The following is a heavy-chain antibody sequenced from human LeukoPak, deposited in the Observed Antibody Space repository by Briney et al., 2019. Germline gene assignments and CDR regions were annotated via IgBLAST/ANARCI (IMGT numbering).Heavy chain of an antibody. D-gene: IGHD2-15*01. J-gene: IGHJ5*02. CDR1: GASIRSGDYY. V-gene: IGHV4-31*03. CDR3: AKRGGSGGWFDP. Sequence: SQTLSLTCTVSGASIRSGDYYWSWIRQPPGKGLEWIGYIYDSGSTYYNPSLKSRVTISVDTSKNQFSLKLSSVTAADTAVYYCAKRGGSGGWFDPWGQGTLVTVSS. CDR2: IYDSGST.